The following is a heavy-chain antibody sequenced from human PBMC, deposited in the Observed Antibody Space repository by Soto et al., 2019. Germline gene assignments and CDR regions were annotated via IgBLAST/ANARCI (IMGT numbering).Heavy chain of an antibody. Sequence: QVQLQASGPGLVKPSQTLSLTCTVSGGSISSDGYYWSWIRQPPGKGLAWIGYIYHSGTTYYNPALKSRVTISVDTSKNQFSLKLTSVTAADTAVYYCAMGSGNKLLGWFDPWGQGTLVTVS. CDR3: AMGSGNKLLGWFDP. CDR1: GGSISSDGYY. D-gene: IGHD2-15*01. CDR2: IYHSGTT. J-gene: IGHJ5*02. V-gene: IGHV4-31*03.